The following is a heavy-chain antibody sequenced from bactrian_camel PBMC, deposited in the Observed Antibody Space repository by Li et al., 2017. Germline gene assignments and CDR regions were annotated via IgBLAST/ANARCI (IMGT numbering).Heavy chain of an antibody. D-gene: IGHD6*01. Sequence: DVQLVESGGGSVQAGGSLTLSCAAGRYTYKRNCMGWFRQRPGKDREGVAVLWIGGATTTYADSVKGRFIITRDKAKDLVYLQMNGLQPEDTGVYYCAADQLYGTCRDVLDLPARGQGTQVTVSS. V-gene: IGHV3S40*01. CDR2: LWIGGATT. CDR3: AADQLYGTCRDVLDLPA. CDR1: RYTYKRNC. J-gene: IGHJ4*01.